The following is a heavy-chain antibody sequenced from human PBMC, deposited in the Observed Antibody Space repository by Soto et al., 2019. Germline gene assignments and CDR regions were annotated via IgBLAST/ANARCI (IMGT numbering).Heavy chain of an antibody. CDR1: GGTFSSYA. CDR3: ASPSDYYGSGRVYYYYGMDV. CDR2: IIPIFGTA. D-gene: IGHD3-10*01. Sequence: SVKVSCKASGGTFSSYAISWVRQAPGQGLEWMGGIIPIFGTANYAQKFQGRVTITADESTSTAYMELSSLRSEDTAVYFCASPSDYYGSGRVYYYYGMDVWGQGTTVTVSS. J-gene: IGHJ6*02. V-gene: IGHV1-69*13.